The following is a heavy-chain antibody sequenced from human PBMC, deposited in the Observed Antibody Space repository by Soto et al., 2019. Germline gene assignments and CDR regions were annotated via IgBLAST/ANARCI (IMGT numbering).Heavy chain of an antibody. CDR2: IYYSGST. D-gene: IGHD5-12*01. V-gene: IGHV4-31*03. CDR3: ARRRGYSGYDWDY. Sequence: QVQLQESGPGLVKPSQTLSLTCTVSGGSISSDGYYWSRIRQHPGKGLEWIGYIYYSGSTYYSPSLKSRVTMSVDTSKNQFSLKLSSVTVADTAVYYCARRRGYSGYDWDYWGQGTLVTVSS. J-gene: IGHJ4*02. CDR1: GGSISSDGYY.